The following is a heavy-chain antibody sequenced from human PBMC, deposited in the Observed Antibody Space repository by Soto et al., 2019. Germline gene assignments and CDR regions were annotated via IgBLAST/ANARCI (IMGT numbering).Heavy chain of an antibody. CDR2: IYYSGST. V-gene: IGHV4-59*01. D-gene: IGHD3-9*01. Sequence: SETLSLTCTVSGGSISSYYWSWIRQPPGKGLEWIGYIYYSGSTNYNPSLKSRVTISVDTSKNQFSLKLSSVTAADTAVYYCARDYLTGYPNDYYYGMDVWGQGTTVTVSS. J-gene: IGHJ6*01. CDR1: GGSISSYY. CDR3: ARDYLTGYPNDYYYGMDV.